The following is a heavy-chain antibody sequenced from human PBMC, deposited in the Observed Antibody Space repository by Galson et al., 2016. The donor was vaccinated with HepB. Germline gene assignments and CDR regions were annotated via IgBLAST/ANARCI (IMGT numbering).Heavy chain of an antibody. D-gene: IGHD6-25*01. CDR1: GDTFTGYY. V-gene: IGHV1-2*04. CDR2: VSANSGAT. Sequence: SVKVSCKASGDTFTGYYIHWVRQAPGQGLEWMAWVSANSGATNYAQKFQGWVTMTRDTSISTAYMELTSLTSDATAIYYGATSTGYRSGWGAFAIWGQGTMVTVSS. J-gene: IGHJ3*02. CDR3: ATSTGYRSGWGAFAI.